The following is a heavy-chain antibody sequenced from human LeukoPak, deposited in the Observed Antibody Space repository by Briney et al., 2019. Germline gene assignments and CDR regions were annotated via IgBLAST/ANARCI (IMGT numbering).Heavy chain of an antibody. CDR1: GYTFTSYY. D-gene: IGHD6-13*01. CDR2: INTNTGNP. J-gene: IGHJ4*02. V-gene: IGHV7-4-1*02. Sequence: ASVKVSCKASGYTFTSYYMHWVRQAPGQGLEWMGWINTNTGNPTYAQGFTGRFVFSLDTSVSTAYLQISSLKAEDTAVYYCARGRMHSSIAAAVGYRGQGTLVTVSS. CDR3: ARGRMHSSIAAAVGY.